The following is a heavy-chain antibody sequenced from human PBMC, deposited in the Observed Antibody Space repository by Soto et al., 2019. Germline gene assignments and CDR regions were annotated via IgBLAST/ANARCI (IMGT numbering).Heavy chain of an antibody. CDR1: GFTFSSYA. Sequence: GGSLRLSCAASGFTFSSYAMSWVRQAPGKGLEWVSAISGSGGSTYYADSVKGRFTISRDNSKNTLYLQMNSLRAEDTAVYYCAKDFPASLPGPWLAPGYFDYWGQGTLVTVSS. D-gene: IGHD6-19*01. CDR3: AKDFPASLPGPWLAPGYFDY. J-gene: IGHJ4*02. V-gene: IGHV3-23*01. CDR2: ISGSGGST.